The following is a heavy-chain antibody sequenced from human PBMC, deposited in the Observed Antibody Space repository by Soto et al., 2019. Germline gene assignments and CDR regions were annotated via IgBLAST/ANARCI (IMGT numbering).Heavy chain of an antibody. V-gene: IGHV3-23*01. J-gene: IGHJ3*02. CDR1: GFTFSSYE. Sequence: PGGSLRLSCAASGFTFSSYEMNWVRQAPGKGLEWVSAISGSGGSTYYADSVKGRFTISRDNSKNTLYLQMNSLRAEDTAVYYCAKPAVAGDAFDIWGQGTMVTVSS. CDR2: ISGSGGST. CDR3: AKPAVAGDAFDI. D-gene: IGHD2-15*01.